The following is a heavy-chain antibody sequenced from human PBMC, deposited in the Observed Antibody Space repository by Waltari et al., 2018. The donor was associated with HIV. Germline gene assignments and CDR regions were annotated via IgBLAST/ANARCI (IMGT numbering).Heavy chain of an antibody. J-gene: IGHJ6*02. CDR1: GFTVSSNY. D-gene: IGHD1-1*01. Sequence: EVQLVESGGGLVQPGGSLRHSCAASGFTVSSNYMSWVRQAPGKGLEWVSVIYSGGSTYYADSVKGRFTISRDKSKNTLYLQMNRLRVEDTAVYYCARDFNQLPESMDVWGQGTTVTVSS. V-gene: IGHV3-66*02. CDR3: ARDFNQLPESMDV. CDR2: IYSGGST.